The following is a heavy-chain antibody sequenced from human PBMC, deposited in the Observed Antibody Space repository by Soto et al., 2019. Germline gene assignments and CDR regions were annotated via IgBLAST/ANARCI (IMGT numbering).Heavy chain of an antibody. D-gene: IGHD3-16*01. CDR1: GGSISSGGYC. Sequence: QVQLQESGPGLVKPSQTLSLTCTVSGGSISSGGYCWSWIRQHPGKGLEWIGYTKYSGSTYYNPSPXSXFTISVDTSKNQFSLKLSSVTAADTAVYYCARDYGGAWYFDLWGRGTLVTVSS. V-gene: IGHV4-31*03. CDR2: TKYSGST. CDR3: ARDYGGAWYFDL. J-gene: IGHJ2*01.